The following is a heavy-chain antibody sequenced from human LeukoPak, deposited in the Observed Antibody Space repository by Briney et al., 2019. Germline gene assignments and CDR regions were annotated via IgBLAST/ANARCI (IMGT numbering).Heavy chain of an antibody. CDR2: ISSSGSNI. Sequence: GGSLRLSCAASGFTFSSFEMNWVRQAPGKGLEWVSYISSSGSNISYADSVRGRFTISRDNSKNTLYLQMNSLRAEDTAVYYCVWGSSGYYYASFDYWGQGTLVTVSS. CDR1: GFTFSSFE. CDR3: VWGSSGYYYASFDY. J-gene: IGHJ4*02. D-gene: IGHD3-22*01. V-gene: IGHV3-48*03.